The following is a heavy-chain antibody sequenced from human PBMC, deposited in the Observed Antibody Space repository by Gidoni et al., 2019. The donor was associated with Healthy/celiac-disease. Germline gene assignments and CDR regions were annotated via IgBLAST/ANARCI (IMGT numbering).Heavy chain of an antibody. CDR3: TRPKIPMVDDAFDI. J-gene: IGHJ3*02. V-gene: IGHV3-73*01. D-gene: IGHD2-21*01. CDR1: GVTFSGSA. CDR2: IRSKANSYAT. Sequence: EVQLVESGGGLVHPGGSLTLSCEPPGVTFSGSAMPWVPQPSGIRLEWVGRIRSKANSYATAYAASVKGRFTISRDDSKNTAYLKMNSLKTEDTAVYCFTRPKIPMVDDAFDIWGQGTMVTVSS.